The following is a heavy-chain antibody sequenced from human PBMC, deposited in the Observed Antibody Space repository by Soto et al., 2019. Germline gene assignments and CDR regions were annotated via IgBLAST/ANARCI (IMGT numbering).Heavy chain of an antibody. D-gene: IGHD1-26*01. J-gene: IGHJ4*02. CDR3: ARAVSYSVGARLDN. Sequence: QVQLVQSGGEVKKPGASVKVSCKASGYTFNCHGITWVRQAPGQGLEWMGYISSYSDTSYAQELQGRVTMTTDTSTSTAYMELRSLRSDDTAMYYCARAVSYSVGARLDNWGQGTLVTVSS. CDR1: GYTFNCHG. CDR2: ISSYSDT. V-gene: IGHV1-18*01.